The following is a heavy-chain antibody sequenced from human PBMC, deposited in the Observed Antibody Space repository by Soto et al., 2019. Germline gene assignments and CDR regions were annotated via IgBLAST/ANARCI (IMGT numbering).Heavy chain of an antibody. V-gene: IGHV4-4*02. J-gene: IGHJ6*02. CDR1: GGSISSSNW. CDR2: IYHSGST. D-gene: IGHD2-2*02. CDR3: ASLGYCSSTSCYRHYYYYGMDV. Sequence: PSETLSLTCAVSGGSISSSNWWSWVRQPPGKGLEWIGEIYHSGSTNYNPSLESRVTISVDKSKNQFSLKLSSVTAADTAVYYCASLGYCSSTSCYRHYYYYGMDVWGQGTTVTVSS.